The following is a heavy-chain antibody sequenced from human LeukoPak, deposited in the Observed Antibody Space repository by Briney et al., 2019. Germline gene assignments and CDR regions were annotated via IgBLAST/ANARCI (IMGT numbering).Heavy chain of an antibody. CDR1: GFTFSDHY. V-gene: IGHV3-72*01. D-gene: IGHD3-22*01. CDR2: SKNKANNYIT. Sequence: GGSLRLSCAASGFTFSDHYIDWVRQAPGKGLEWVGRSKNKANNYITQYAGFVQGRFTISRDNSKNSLYLQINSLKTEDTAVYYCARDSSGQGDYWGQGTLVTVSS. CDR3: ARDSSGQGDY. J-gene: IGHJ4*02.